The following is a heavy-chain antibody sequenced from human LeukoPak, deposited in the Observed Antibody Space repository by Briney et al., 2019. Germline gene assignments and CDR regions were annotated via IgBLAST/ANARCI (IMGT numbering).Heavy chain of an antibody. V-gene: IGHV4-30-2*01. D-gene: IGHD3-3*01. CDR2: IFHSGST. Sequence: SETLSLTCTVSGGSISSGGYCWSWIRQPPGKGLEWIGDIFHSGSTYYNPSLKSRVTISVDRSKNQFSLKLSSVTAADTAVYYCARGTGTRITIFGVDISAFDIWGQGTMVTVSS. CDR1: GGSISSGGYC. CDR3: ARGTGTRITIFGVDISAFDI. J-gene: IGHJ3*02.